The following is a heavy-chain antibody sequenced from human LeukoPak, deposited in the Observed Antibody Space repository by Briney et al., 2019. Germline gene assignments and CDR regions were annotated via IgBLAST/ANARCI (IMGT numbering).Heavy chain of an antibody. CDR1: GFTFSTYA. D-gene: IGHD4-17*01. Sequence: GGSLRLSCEASGFTFSTYAMTWVRQTPEKGLEWVSGISGRGGNTYYADSVKGRFTISRDNFKDTLYLQMNSLRAEDTAMYYCAKAYRGDHSDYWGRGTLVTVSS. CDR2: ISGRGGNT. V-gene: IGHV3-23*01. CDR3: AKAYRGDHSDY. J-gene: IGHJ4*02.